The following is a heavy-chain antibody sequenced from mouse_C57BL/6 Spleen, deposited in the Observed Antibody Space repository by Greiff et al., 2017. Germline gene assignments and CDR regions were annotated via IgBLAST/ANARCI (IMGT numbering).Heavy chain of an antibody. CDR3: ARWYGSIHYYAMDY. Sequence: QVQLQQPGAELVKPGASVKLSCKASGYTFTSYWMHWVKQRPGRGLEWIGRIDPNSGGTTYNEKFKSKATLTVDKPSSTAYMQLSSLTSEDSAVYYCARWYGSIHYYAMDYWGQGTSVTVSS. J-gene: IGHJ4*01. V-gene: IGHV1-72*01. CDR2: IDPNSGGT. CDR1: GYTFTSYW. D-gene: IGHD1-1*01.